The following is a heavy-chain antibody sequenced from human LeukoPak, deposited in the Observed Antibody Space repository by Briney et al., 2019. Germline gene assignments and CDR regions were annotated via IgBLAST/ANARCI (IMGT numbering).Heavy chain of an antibody. D-gene: IGHD2-21*01. J-gene: IGHJ3*02. Sequence: EASVKVSCKASGYTLTSYYMHWVRQAPGQGLEWMGIINPSGGSTSYAQKFQGRVTMTRDTSTSTVYMELSSLRSEDTAVYYCTRVSISQDDAFDIWGQGTMVTVSS. V-gene: IGHV1-46*01. CDR1: GYTLTSYY. CDR3: TRVSISQDDAFDI. CDR2: INPSGGST.